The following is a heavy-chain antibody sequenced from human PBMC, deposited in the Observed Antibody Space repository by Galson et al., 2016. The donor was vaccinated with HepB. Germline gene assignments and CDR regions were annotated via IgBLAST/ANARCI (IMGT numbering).Heavy chain of an antibody. V-gene: IGHV3-15*07. Sequence: SLRLSCAASGLTFSNAWMNWVRQAPGKGLEWVGRIKRKTDGGTTEYAAPVKDRFTISRDDSKNTLYLQMNSLKTEDTAVYTCTTLGLRALGGFDYWGQGTLATVSS. CDR2: IKRKTDGGTT. CDR3: TTLGLRALGGFDY. D-gene: IGHD3-16*01. CDR1: GLTFSNAW. J-gene: IGHJ4*02.